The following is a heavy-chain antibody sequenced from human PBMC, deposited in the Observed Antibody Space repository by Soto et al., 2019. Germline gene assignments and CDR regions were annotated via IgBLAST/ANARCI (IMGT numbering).Heavy chain of an antibody. CDR3: ARDGTGWTGGDH. V-gene: IGHV3-23*01. Sequence: GVSLRLSCAASGFTFSSYAMSWVRQAPGKGLEWVSAVSGRVGRAYYADSVKGRFTISRDNSKNTLYLEMNSLRVEDTAVYYCARDGTGWTGGDHWGQGTLVTVSS. J-gene: IGHJ4*02. CDR1: GFTFSSYA. D-gene: IGHD6-19*01. CDR2: VSGRVGRA.